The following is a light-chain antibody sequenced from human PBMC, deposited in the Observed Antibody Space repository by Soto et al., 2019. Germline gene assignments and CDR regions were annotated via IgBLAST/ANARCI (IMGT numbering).Light chain of an antibody. CDR2: GAS. Sequence: DIQMNQSPSTQTASVGDTVTVTCRASQSVSGWLAWYQQKPGKAPKLLIYGASTLQGGVPSRFSGSGSGTDFTLTISRLQPEDFATYYCQRSYGSPPWTFGQGTKVDIK. J-gene: IGKJ1*01. V-gene: IGKV1-39*01. CDR3: QRSYGSPPWT. CDR1: QSVSGW.